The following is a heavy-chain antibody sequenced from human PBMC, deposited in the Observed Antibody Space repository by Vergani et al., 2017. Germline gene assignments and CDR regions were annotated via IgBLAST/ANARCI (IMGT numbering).Heavy chain of an antibody. CDR1: GGTFSSYT. J-gene: IGHJ6*02. CDR2: IIPILGIA. D-gene: IGHD4-17*01. V-gene: IGHV1-69*02. Sequence: QVQLVQSGAEVKKPGSSVKVSCKASGGTFSSYTISWVRQAPGQGLEWMGRIIPILGIANYAQKFQGRVTITADKSTNTAYMELSSLRSEDTAVYYCARSTTVNTYSPGYGMDVWGQGTTVTVYS. CDR3: ARSTTVNTYSPGYGMDV.